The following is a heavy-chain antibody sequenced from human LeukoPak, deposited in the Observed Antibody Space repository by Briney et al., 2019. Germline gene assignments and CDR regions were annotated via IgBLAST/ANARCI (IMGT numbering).Heavy chain of an antibody. J-gene: IGHJ4*01. CDR2: IYSAGNT. V-gene: IGHV3-53*01. CDR3: ASSYCGGTLCYDHY. CDR1: GFTFSSYE. Sequence: PGGSLRLYCAASGFTFSSYEINWVRQAPGKGLEWVPAIYSAGNTYYADSVKGRFTISRDNSKNTLYLQMNSLRAEDTAVYYCASSYCGGTLCYDHYWGHGTLVTVSS. D-gene: IGHD2-21*01.